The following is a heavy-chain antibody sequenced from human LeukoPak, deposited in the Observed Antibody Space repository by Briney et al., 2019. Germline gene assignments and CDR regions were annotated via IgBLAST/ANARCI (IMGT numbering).Heavy chain of an antibody. J-gene: IGHJ6*02. CDR3: ARERLTYYDFWSGSHYYYGMDV. CDR1: GFTFSSHS. Sequence: GGSLRLSCAASGFTFSSHSMNWVRQAPGKGLEWVSSISSSSSYIYYADSVKGRFTISRDDAKNSLYLQMNSLRAEDTAVYYCARERLTYYDFWSGSHYYYGMDVWGQGTTVTVSS. CDR2: ISSSSSYI. D-gene: IGHD3-3*01. V-gene: IGHV3-21*01.